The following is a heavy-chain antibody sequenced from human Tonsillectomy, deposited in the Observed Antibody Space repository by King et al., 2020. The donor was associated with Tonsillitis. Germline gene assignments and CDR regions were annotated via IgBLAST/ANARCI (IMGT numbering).Heavy chain of an antibody. CDR3: AREFWGAGDY. Sequence: VQLVESGGGLIQPGGSLRLSCAASGFAFSTYWMFWVRQGPGKGLEWVSRINPDGPYIRDADSGMGRFTISRKNAKNTLFLQLSSLRAEETAVYYCAREFWGAGDYWGQGTQVVVSS. CDR1: GFAFSTYW. J-gene: IGHJ4*02. CDR2: INPDGPYI. V-gene: IGHV3-74*01. D-gene: IGHD3-16*01.